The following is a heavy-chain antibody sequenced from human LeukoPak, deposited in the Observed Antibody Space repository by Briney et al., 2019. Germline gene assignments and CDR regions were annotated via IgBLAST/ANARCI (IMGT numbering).Heavy chain of an antibody. D-gene: IGHD3-10*01. CDR2: ISPSGGST. V-gene: IGHV1-46*01. Sequence: GASVKVSCKAFGYTFTSNYMHWVRQAPGQGPEWMGVISPSGGSTTYAQKFQGRVTMTRDTSTSTVYMELSSLRSEDTAVYYCARGPRITLIRGGQWYYYMDVWGKGTTVTISS. CDR1: GYTFTSNY. CDR3: ARGPRITLIRGGQWYYYMDV. J-gene: IGHJ6*03.